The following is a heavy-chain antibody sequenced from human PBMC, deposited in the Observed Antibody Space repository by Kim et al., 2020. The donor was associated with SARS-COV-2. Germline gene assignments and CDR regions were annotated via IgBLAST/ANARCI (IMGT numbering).Heavy chain of an antibody. CDR1: GFTFSSYS. D-gene: IGHD6-19*01. V-gene: IGHV3-21*04. J-gene: IGHJ4*02. CDR3: ARVVEEQWLDQPITRYYFDY. Sequence: GGSLRLSCAASGFTFSSYSMNWVRQAPGKGLEWVSSISSSSSYIYYADSVKGRFTISRDNAKNSLYLQMNSLRAEDTAVYYCARVVEEQWLDQPITRYYFDYWGQGTLVTVSS. CDR2: ISSSSSYI.